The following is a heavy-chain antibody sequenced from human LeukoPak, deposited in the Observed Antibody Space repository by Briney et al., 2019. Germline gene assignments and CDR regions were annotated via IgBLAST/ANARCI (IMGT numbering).Heavy chain of an antibody. CDR1: GCSFSSGSFY. D-gene: IGHD1-26*01. V-gene: IGHV4-61*01. J-gene: IGHJ4*02. Sequence: PSETLSLTCTVSGCSFSSGSFYRSWIRQPPGKGLEWIGYIYYSGSTNYHPSLKSRVTISVDTSKNQFSLKLSSVTAADTAVYYCAREVGATTNWGQGALVTVSS. CDR2: IYYSGST. CDR3: AREVGATTN.